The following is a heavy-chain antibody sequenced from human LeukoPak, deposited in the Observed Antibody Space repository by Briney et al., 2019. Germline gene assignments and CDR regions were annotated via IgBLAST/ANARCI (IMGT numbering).Heavy chain of an antibody. CDR1: GFTFGSYW. CDR3: ARDPYSGNYGAYYYYYMDV. CDR2: ITSSSSYI. D-gene: IGHD1-26*01. V-gene: IGHV3-21*06. J-gene: IGHJ6*03. Sequence: GGSLRLSCAASGFTFGSYWMSWVRQAPGKGLEWVSSITSSSSYIYYADSVKGRFTISRDNAKNSLYLQMDSLRVEDTAEYYCARDPYSGNYGAYYYYYMDVWGKGTTVTVSS.